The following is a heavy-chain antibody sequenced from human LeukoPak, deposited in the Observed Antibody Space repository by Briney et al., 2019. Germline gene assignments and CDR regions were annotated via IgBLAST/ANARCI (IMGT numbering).Heavy chain of an antibody. D-gene: IGHD2-2*01. Sequence: ASVKVSCKASGYTFTGYYMHWVRQAPGQGLEWMGWINPNSGGTNYAQKFQGRVTMTRDTSISTAYMELSRLRSDDTAVYYCARHLGADIVVVPAANYLDYWGQGTLVTVSS. CDR3: ARHLGADIVVVPAANYLDY. CDR2: INPNSGGT. CDR1: GYTFTGYY. V-gene: IGHV1-2*02. J-gene: IGHJ4*02.